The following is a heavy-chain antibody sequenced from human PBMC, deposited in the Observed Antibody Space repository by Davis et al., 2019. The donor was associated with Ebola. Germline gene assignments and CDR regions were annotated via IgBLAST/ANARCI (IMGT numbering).Heavy chain of an antibody. CDR3: ASVMPHSGYVPSVGVVVIAVDDAFDI. CDR2: ISSSGSTI. J-gene: IGHJ3*02. V-gene: IGHV3-11*01. CDR1: GFTFSDYY. D-gene: IGHD2-21*01. Sequence: PGGSLRLSCAASGFTFSDYYMSWIRQAPGKGLEWVSYISSSGSTIYYADSVKGRFTISRDNAKNSLYLQMNSLRAEDTAVYYCASVMPHSGYVPSVGVVVIAVDDAFDIWGQGTMVTVSS.